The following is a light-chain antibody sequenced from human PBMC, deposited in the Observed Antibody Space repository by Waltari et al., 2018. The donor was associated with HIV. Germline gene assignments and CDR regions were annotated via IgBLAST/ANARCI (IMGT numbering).Light chain of an antibody. J-gene: IGKJ3*01. CDR3: MQDTHLPFT. CDR1: EDLVDSNGNTY. Sequence: DFVMTQGPLSLPVTLGQPASISCRSSEDLVDSNGNTYLNWFLLRPGQSPRRLFFKVSSRDSGVPERFSASGSGTDFTLKIRSVEAEDVGIYFCMQDTHLPFTFGPGTKLDI. V-gene: IGKV2-30*01. CDR2: KVS.